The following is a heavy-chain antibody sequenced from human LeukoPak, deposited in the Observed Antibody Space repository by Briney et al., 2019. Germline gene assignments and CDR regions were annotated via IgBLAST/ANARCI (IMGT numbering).Heavy chain of an antibody. Sequence: SETLSLTCAVYGGSFSGYYWSWIRQPPGKGLEWIGEINHSGSANYNPSLKSRVTISVDTSKNQFSLKLSSVTAADKAVYYCATKFRSGYFYRWFDPWGQGTLVTVSS. D-gene: IGHD3-22*01. V-gene: IGHV4-34*01. CDR2: INHSGSA. CDR1: GGSFSGYY. J-gene: IGHJ5*02. CDR3: ATKFRSGYFYRWFDP.